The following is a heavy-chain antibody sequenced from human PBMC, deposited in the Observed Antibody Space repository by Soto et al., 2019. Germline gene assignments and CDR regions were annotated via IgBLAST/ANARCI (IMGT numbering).Heavy chain of an antibody. CDR3: ARGGGDGWNDIGGMDV. J-gene: IGHJ6*02. CDR1: GDSVSSNCAV. CDR2: TYYRSKWYN. D-gene: IGHD1-1*01. V-gene: IGHV6-1*01. Sequence: SQTLSLPCAISGDSVSSNCAVWDWIRQSPSRGLERLGRTYYRSKWYNDYAVSVKSRITINPDTSKNQFSLQLNSVTPEDTAVYYCARGGGDGWNDIGGMDVWGQGTTVTVSS.